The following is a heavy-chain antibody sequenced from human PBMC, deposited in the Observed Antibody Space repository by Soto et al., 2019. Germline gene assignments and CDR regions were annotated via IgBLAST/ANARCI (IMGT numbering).Heavy chain of an antibody. J-gene: IGHJ1*01. CDR2: INHSGST. Sequence: SETLSLTCAVYGGSFIGYYWSWILQPPWKGLEWIGEINHSGSTNYNPSLKSRVTISVDTSKNQFSLKLSSVTAADTAVYYCVRARYCSGGSCPRDFQHWGQGTLVTVSS. CDR1: GGSFIGYY. D-gene: IGHD2-15*01. CDR3: VRARYCSGGSCPRDFQH. V-gene: IGHV4-34*01.